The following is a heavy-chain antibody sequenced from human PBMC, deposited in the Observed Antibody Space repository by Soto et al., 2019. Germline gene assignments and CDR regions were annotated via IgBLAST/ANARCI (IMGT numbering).Heavy chain of an antibody. CDR3: ARRTLSNSYYYGSGSFTLDP. V-gene: IGHV4-39*01. J-gene: IGHJ5*02. Sequence: SETLSLTCTVSGGSISSSSYYWGWIRQPPGKGLEWIGSIYYSGSTYYNPSLKSRVTISVDTSKNQFSLKLSSVTAADTAVYYCARRTLSNSYYYGSGSFTLDPWGQGTLVTVSS. CDR2: IYYSGST. D-gene: IGHD3-10*01. CDR1: GGSISSSSYY.